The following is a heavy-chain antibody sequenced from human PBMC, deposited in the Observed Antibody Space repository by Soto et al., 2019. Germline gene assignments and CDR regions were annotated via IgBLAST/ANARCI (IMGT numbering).Heavy chain of an antibody. CDR2: INPNSGGT. CDR3: ASSDGYSSDWYVSCY. Sequence: ASVKVSCKASGYTFTGYYMHWVRQAPGQGLEWMGWINPNSGGTNYAQKFQGWVTMTRDTSISTAYMELSRLRSDDTAVYYCASSDGYSSDWYVSCYWGQGTLVIVSS. D-gene: IGHD6-19*01. J-gene: IGHJ4*02. V-gene: IGHV1-2*04. CDR1: GYTFTGYY.